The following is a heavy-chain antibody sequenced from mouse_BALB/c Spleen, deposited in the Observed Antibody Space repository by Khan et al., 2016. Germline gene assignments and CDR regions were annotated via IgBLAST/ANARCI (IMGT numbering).Heavy chain of an antibody. CDR2: INPDSGTI. J-gene: IGHJ1*01. Sequence: EVKLLESGGGLVQPGGSLKLSCAASGFAFSRYWMSWVRQAPGKGLEWFGDINPDSGTINYTPSLKDKFIISSDTAKNTLYLQMSKVRAEDTALCDCASTFWYFDVWGAGTTVTVSS. V-gene: IGHV4-1*02. CDR3: ASTFWYFDV. CDR1: GFAFSRYW.